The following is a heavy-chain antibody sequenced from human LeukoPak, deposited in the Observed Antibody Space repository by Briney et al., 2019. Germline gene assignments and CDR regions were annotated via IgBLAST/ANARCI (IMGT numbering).Heavy chain of an antibody. J-gene: IGHJ5*02. CDR1: GFTFSDYY. CDR2: ISSSGSTI. D-gene: IGHD1-1*01. Sequence: GGSLRLSCAASGFTFSDYYMSWIRQAPGKGLEWVSYISSSGSTIYYADSVKGRFTISRDNAKNSLYLQMNSLRAEDTAVYYCARDLPVQLERQAFDPWGQGTLVTVSS. V-gene: IGHV3-11*04. CDR3: ARDLPVQLERQAFDP.